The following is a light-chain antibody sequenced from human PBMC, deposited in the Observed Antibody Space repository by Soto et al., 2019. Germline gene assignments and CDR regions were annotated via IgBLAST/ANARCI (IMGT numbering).Light chain of an antibody. V-gene: IGKV1-9*01. CDR1: QVISSY. CDR2: AAS. Sequence: DITFTQAPTVVSASAGDRVTITCRASQVISSYLAWYQQKPGRAPKLLIYAASTLQSGVPSRFSGSGSGTEFTLTITSLQPEDFATYYCQQLNSFPITFGQGTRLEIK. J-gene: IGKJ5*01. CDR3: QQLNSFPIT.